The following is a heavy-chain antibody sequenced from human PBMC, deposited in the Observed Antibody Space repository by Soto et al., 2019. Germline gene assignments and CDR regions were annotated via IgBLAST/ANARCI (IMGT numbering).Heavy chain of an antibody. Sequence: QVQLVQYGAEVKKPGSSVKVSCKASGGTFNTFAISWVRQAPGQGLEWLGGIIPIFRTPDYAQKFQGRVTIIEAEGARTDSMELSRLRSEDSAVYYCTRDKGRQRIGGNYYYAIEIWCQGTTVTVPS. V-gene: IGHV1-69*12. CDR2: IIPIFRTP. CDR1: GGTFNTFA. CDR3: TRDKGRQRIGGNYYYAIEI. D-gene: IGHD1-1*01. J-gene: IGHJ6*02.